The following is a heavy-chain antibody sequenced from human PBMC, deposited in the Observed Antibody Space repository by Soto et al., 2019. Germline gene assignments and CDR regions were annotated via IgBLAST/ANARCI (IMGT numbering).Heavy chain of an antibody. CDR2: IKSKTDGGTT. CDR1: GFTFSNAW. Sequence: GGSLRLSCAASGFTFSNAWVSWVRQAPGKGLEWVGRIKSKTDGGTTDYAAPVKGRFTISRDDSKNTLYLQMNSLKTEDTAVYYCTTVDYGSYYFDYWGQGTLVTVSS. D-gene: IGHD4-17*01. V-gene: IGHV3-15*01. CDR3: TTVDYGSYYFDY. J-gene: IGHJ4*02.